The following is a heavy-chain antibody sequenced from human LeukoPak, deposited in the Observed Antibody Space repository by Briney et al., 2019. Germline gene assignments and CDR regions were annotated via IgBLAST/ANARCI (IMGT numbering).Heavy chain of an antibody. J-gene: IGHJ6*03. CDR1: GFTFSSYW. CDR2: IKQGGSEK. D-gene: IGHD5-24*01. CDR3: ARDGTATITPNDYYYYMDV. V-gene: IGHV3-7*01. Sequence: GGSLRLSXAASGFTFSSYWMSWVRQAPGKGLEWVANIKQGGSEKYYVDSVKGRFTISRDNAKNSLYLQMNSLRAEDTAVYYCARDGTATITPNDYYYYMDVWGKGTTVTVSS.